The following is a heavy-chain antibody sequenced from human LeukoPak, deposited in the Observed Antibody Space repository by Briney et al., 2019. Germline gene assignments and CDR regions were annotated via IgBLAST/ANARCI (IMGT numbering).Heavy chain of an antibody. CDR2: IIPIFGTA. CDR3: ARSQGTSYYYYYYMDV. CDR1: GGTFSSYA. Sequence: ASVKVSCKASGGTFSSYAISWVRQAPGQGLEWMGGIIPIFGTANYAQKFQGRVTITADESTSTAYMELSSLRSEDTAVYYCARSQGTSYYYYYYMDVWGKGTTVTFSS. J-gene: IGHJ6*03. V-gene: IGHV1-69*01.